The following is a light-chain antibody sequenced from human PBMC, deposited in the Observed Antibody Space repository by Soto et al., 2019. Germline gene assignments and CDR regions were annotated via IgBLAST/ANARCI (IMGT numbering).Light chain of an antibody. CDR2: GNS. Sequence: ATTFSNKSSSNIGAGYDVHWYQQLPGTAPKLLIYGNSNRPSGVPDRFSGSKSGTSASLAITGLQFFFEANYCYQSYRCSLGVSGDLRFGTG. CDR3: QSYRCSLGVSGDLR. V-gene: IGLV1-40*01. J-gene: IGLJ1*01. CDR1: SSNIGAGYD.